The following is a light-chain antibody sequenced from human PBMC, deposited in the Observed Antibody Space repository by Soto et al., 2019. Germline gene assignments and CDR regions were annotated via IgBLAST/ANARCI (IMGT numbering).Light chain of an antibody. CDR2: YDS. J-gene: IGLJ2*01. Sequence: SYERTQPPSVSVAPGKTARITCGGNNIGSKSVHWYQQKPGQAPVLVIYYDSDRPSGIPERFSGSNSGNTATLTISRVEAGDEADYYCQVWDSSSDHPVVFGGGTKLTVL. CDR3: QVWDSSSDHPVV. V-gene: IGLV3-21*04. CDR1: NIGSKS.